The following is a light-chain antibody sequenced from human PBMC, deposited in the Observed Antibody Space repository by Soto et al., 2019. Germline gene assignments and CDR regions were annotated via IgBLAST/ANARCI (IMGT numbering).Light chain of an antibody. J-gene: IGKJ1*01. Sequence: EIVMTQSPASLSVSPGERATVSCRASQSVSSDLAWYQQKPGQTPRLLIYGASTRSTGVPARFSGSGSGTEFPLAISSLQSEDFFLYYCEQYNNWHRTFGQGTKVEIK. V-gene: IGKV3-15*01. CDR3: EQYNNWHRT. CDR2: GAS. CDR1: QSVSSD.